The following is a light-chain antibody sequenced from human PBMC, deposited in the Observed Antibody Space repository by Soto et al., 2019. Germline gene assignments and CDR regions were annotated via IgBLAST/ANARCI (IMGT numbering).Light chain of an antibody. Sequence: EIVMTQSPATLSVSPGERATLSCRASQSVSSNLAWYQQKPGQAPRLLIYGASTRATGIPARFSGSGSGTEFTLTISGLQAEDFAVYYCQQYNNWPPGFTFGPGTKVDIK. CDR1: QSVSSN. J-gene: IGKJ3*01. CDR2: GAS. V-gene: IGKV3-15*01. CDR3: QQYNNWPPGFT.